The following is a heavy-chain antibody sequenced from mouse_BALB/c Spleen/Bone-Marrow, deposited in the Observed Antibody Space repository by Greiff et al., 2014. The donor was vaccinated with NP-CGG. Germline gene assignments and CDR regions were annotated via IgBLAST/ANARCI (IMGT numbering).Heavy chain of an antibody. CDR2: INPSTGYT. J-gene: IGHJ3*01. V-gene: IGHV1-7*01. Sequence: QVQLQQPGAELAKPGASVKMSCKASGYTFTSYWMHWVKQRPGQGLEWIGYINPSTGYTEYNQKFKDKATLTADKSSCTAYMQLSSLTSEDSAVYYCAREGYYGSPFAYWGQGTLVTVSA. D-gene: IGHD1-1*01. CDR3: AREGYYGSPFAY. CDR1: GYTFTSYW.